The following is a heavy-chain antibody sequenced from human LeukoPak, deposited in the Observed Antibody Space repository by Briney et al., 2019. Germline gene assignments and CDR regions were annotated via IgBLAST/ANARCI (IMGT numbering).Heavy chain of an antibody. J-gene: IGHJ4*02. CDR1: GFSNYA. CDR3: AKYWGSSYNYAPFDS. CDR2: ISGDGSAT. V-gene: IGHV3-23*01. Sequence: GGSRRLSCAASGFSNYAMAWVRQAPGKGLEWVSAISGDGSATYYGNSVKGRFTISRDSSKNTLYLQMNSLRAEDTAVFYCAKYWGSSYNYAPFDSWGQGTLVTVSS. D-gene: IGHD3-10*01.